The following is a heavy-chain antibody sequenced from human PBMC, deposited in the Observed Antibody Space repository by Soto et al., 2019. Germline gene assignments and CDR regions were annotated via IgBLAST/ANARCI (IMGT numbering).Heavy chain of an antibody. Sequence: WWSXRLSCTPCGFTFDNLAVHVFRHAPGKGLEFVAVVSHDGAIKHYAESVRGRLTIYRDNSRDKLSLQMNSLRHEETEVYYCVRETQIVRVVVTNTGSPDDLDLRGKGTVVNV. CDR2: VSHDGAIK. D-gene: IGHD5-12*01. CDR3: VRETQIVRVVVTNTGSPDDLDL. V-gene: IGHV3-30*11. CDR1: GFTFDNLA. J-gene: IGHJ3*01.